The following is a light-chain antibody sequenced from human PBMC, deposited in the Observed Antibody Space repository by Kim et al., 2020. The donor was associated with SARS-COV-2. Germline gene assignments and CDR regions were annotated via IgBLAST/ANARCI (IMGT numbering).Light chain of an antibody. CDR1: QSISSAP. Sequence: SSGETGTPSRRARQSISSAPLAWYQQGPGQAPRPLMSGASIRATGIPDRFRGSWSGTDFTLTISRLETDDFAGYYCQQDGTTPLTFGGGTKVDIK. J-gene: IGKJ4*01. CDR2: GAS. CDR3: QQDGTTPLT. V-gene: IGKV3-20*01.